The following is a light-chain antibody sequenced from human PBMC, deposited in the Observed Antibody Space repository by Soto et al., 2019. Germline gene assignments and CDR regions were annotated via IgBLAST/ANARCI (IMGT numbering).Light chain of an antibody. V-gene: IGKV2D-29*01. CDR3: LQSIYLFRS. CDR2: EVS. J-gene: IGKJ1*01. Sequence: DIVMTQTPLSLSVTPGQPAFISCKSSQSLLHSDGRTYLYWYLQKPGQPPQLLIYEVSNRFSGVPDRVSGRGSGKEFTLKISRVEAEDVWVYYCLQSIYLFRSFGQGTKVEIK. CDR1: QSLLHSDGRTY.